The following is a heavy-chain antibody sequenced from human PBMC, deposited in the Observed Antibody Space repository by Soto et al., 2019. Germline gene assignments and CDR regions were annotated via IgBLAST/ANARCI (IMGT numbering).Heavy chain of an antibody. CDR2: IAYDGSNK. CDR3: AKDREYSYGYISLFY. CDR1: GFTFSSYG. J-gene: IGHJ4*02. D-gene: IGHD5-18*01. Sequence: QVQLVESGGGVVQPGRSLRLSCAASGFTFSSYGMHWVRQAPGKGLEWVAVIAYDGSNKYYADSVKGRFTISRDNSKNTLYLQMNSLRAEDTAVYYCAKDREYSYGYISLFYWGQGTLVTVSS. V-gene: IGHV3-30*18.